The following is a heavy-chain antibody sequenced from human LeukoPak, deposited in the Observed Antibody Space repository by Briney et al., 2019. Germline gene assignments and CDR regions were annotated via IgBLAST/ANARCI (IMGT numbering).Heavy chain of an antibody. D-gene: IGHD2-21*02. CDR2: ISHDGNNE. J-gene: IGHJ4*02. CDR1: GFTFNNYG. V-gene: IGHV3-30*18. Sequence: GGSLRLSCAASGFTFNNYGLHWVRQAPGKGLEWVTLISHDGNNEYYADSVKGRFATSRDDSKNTLYLQMNSLRAEDTAVYYCAKDPSLRVTLPVWGQGTLVTVSS. CDR3: AKDPSLRVTLPV.